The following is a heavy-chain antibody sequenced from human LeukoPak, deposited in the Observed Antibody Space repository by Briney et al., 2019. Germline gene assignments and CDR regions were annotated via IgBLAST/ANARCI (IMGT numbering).Heavy chain of an antibody. V-gene: IGHV3-74*01. CDR1: EITFSDYW. CDR2: VNGDGSRT. J-gene: IGHJ4*02. CDR3: TRDPVTYCGGDC. D-gene: IGHD2-21*01. Sequence: GGSLRLSCAASEITFSDYWMHWVRQAPGKGLVWVSRVNGDGSRTNYADSVKGRFTISRDQSKNTLFLQMNNLRVEDTAVYYCTRDPVTYCGGDCWGQGTLVTVSS.